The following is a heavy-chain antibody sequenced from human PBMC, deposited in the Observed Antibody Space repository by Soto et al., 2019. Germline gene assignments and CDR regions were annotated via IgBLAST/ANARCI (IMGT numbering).Heavy chain of an antibody. D-gene: IGHD3-16*01. CDR3: ARGNPFNYAGFDV. V-gene: IGHV1-8*01. J-gene: IGHJ6*02. CDR2: MNAKSGDT. Sequence: QAHLEQSGAEVKRPGASVKVSCKASGYTFSDFDINWLRQASGQGPEWMGWMNAKSGDTFFAQRFQGKFNMTWDTSLSTAYMEVGSLTSDDTDIYYGARGNPFNYAGFDVWGQGTTVAVAS. CDR1: GYTFSDFD.